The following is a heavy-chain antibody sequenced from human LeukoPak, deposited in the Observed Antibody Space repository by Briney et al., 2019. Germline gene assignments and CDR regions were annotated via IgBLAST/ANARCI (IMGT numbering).Heavy chain of an antibody. D-gene: IGHD5-18*01. CDR3: AAGFNGGGVDTAMVYYYYGMDV. V-gene: IGHV1-58*01. J-gene: IGHJ6*02. CDR2: IVVGSGNT. Sequence: SVKVSCKASGFTFTSSAVQWVRQARGQRLEWIGWIVVGSGNTNYAQKFQERVTITRDMSTSTAYMELSSLRSEDTAVYYCAAGFNGGGVDTAMVYYYYGMDVWGQGNTVTVSS. CDR1: GFTFTSSA.